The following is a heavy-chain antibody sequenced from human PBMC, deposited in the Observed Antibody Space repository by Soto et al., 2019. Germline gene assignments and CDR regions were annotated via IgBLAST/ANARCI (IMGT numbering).Heavy chain of an antibody. J-gene: IGHJ4*02. CDR3: ASGIKLWLRRINNGYSG. D-gene: IGHD5-12*01. V-gene: IGHV1-69*12. Sequence: QVQLVQSGAEVKKPESSVKVSCKAPGGSFSTYGSRWVRQAPGKGLEWMGGIIPVFFTANYAQRYKERGKITADESTTTVYMELSSLRSEDTAVYCCASGIKLWLRRINNGYSGWGQGTLVTVSS. CDR2: IIPVFFTA. CDR1: GGSFSTYG.